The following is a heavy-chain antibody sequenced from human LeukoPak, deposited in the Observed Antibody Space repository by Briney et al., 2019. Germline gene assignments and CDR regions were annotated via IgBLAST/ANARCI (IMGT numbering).Heavy chain of an antibody. J-gene: IGHJ6*03. Sequence: ASVEVSCKASGYTFTTYAMNWVRQAPGQGLEWMGWINTNTGNPTYAQGFTGRFVFSLDTSVSTAYLQISSLKAEDTAVYYCARARKVSNNYYYYYMDVWGKGTTVTVSS. CDR2: INTNTGNP. CDR3: ARARKVSNNYYYYYMDV. V-gene: IGHV7-4-1*02. D-gene: IGHD2-21*01. CDR1: GYTFTTYA.